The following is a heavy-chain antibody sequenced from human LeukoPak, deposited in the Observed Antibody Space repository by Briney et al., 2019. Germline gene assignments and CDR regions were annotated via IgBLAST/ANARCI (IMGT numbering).Heavy chain of an antibody. J-gene: IGHJ4*02. V-gene: IGHV3-21*01. D-gene: IGHD6-19*01. CDR2: ISSSSSYI. CDR1: GFTFDDYG. Sequence: PGGSLRLSCAASGFTFDDYGMNWVRQAPGKGLEWVSSISSSSSYIYYADSVKGRFTISRDNAKNSLYLQMNSLRAEDTAVYYCAKGYSSGWYESFDYWGQGTLVTVSS. CDR3: AKGYSSGWYESFDY.